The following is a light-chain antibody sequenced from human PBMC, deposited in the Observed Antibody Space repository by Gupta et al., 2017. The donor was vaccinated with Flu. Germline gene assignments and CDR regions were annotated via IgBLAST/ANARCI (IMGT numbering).Light chain of an antibody. V-gene: IGKV3-11*01. CDR3: QQRSNCPWT. Sequence: EIVLTQSPATLSLPPGERATHSCRASQSVSSYLAWYQQNPGQAPRPLIYDASNRATGIPYLTLTISSLEPEDFAVYYCQQRSNCPWTFGQGTKVEIK. J-gene: IGKJ1*01. CDR1: QSVSSY. CDR2: DAS.